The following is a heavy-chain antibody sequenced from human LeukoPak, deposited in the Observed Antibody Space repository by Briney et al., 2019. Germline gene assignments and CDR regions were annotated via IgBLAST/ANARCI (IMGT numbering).Heavy chain of an antibody. D-gene: IGHD3-10*01. Sequence: SETLSLTCTVSGGSISSYYWSWIRQPAGKGLEWIGRIYTSGSTNYNSSLKSRVTISVDTSKNQFSLKLSSVTAADTAVYYCARENYYGSGKLDVWGKGTTVTISS. CDR2: IYTSGST. J-gene: IGHJ6*04. CDR3: ARENYYGSGKLDV. CDR1: GGSISSYY. V-gene: IGHV4-4*07.